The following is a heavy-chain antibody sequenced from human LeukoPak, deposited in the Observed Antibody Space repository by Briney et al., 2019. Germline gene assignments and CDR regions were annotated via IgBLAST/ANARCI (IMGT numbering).Heavy chain of an antibody. CDR2: IYYSGST. V-gene: IGHV4-59*08. CDR1: GGSISSYY. D-gene: IGHD2-21*02. J-gene: IGHJ6*02. CDR3: ARAGRAYCGGDCYLPNYYYYGMDV. Sequence: PSETLSLTCTVSGGSISSYYWSWSRQPPGKGLEWIGYIYYSGSTNYNPSLKSRVTISVDTSKNQFSLKLSSVTAADTAVYYCARAGRAYCGGDCYLPNYYYYGMDVWGQGTTVTVSS.